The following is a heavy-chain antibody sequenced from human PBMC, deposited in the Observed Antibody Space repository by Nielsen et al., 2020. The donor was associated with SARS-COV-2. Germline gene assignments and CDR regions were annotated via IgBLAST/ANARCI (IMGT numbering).Heavy chain of an antibody. CDR2: INAGNGNT. V-gene: IGHV1-3*01. CDR1: GYTFTSYA. J-gene: IGHJ6*03. Sequence: ASVQDSCKASGYTFTSYAWHWVGQATGRRLEWMGWINAGNGNTKYSQKFQGRVTITRDTSASTAYMELSSLRSEDTAVYYCARDLVVGATTWYYMDVWGKGTTVTVSS. CDR3: ARDLVVGATTWYYMDV. D-gene: IGHD1-26*01.